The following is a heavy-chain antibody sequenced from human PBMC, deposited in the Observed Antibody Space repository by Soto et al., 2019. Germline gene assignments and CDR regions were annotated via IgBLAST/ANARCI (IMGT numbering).Heavy chain of an antibody. CDR3: AKDRLGYISSGPFDY. D-gene: IGHD2-15*01. J-gene: IGHJ4*02. Sequence: GGSLRLSCAASGFTFSSYGMHWVRQAPGKGLEWVAVISYDGSNKYYADSVKGRFTISRDNSKNTLYLQMNSLRAEDTAVYYCAKDRLGYISSGPFDYWGQGTLVTVSS. CDR1: GFTFSSYG. V-gene: IGHV3-30*18. CDR2: ISYDGSNK.